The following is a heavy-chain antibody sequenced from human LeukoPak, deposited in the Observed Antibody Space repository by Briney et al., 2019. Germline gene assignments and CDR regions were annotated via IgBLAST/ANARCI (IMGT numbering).Heavy chain of an antibody. CDR3: AKDRWFGTIAAAGNFDY. CDR2: ISGSGGST. J-gene: IGHJ4*02. Sequence: GGSLRLSCAASGFTFGSYAMSWVRQAPGEGLEWVSAISGSGGSTYYADSVKGRFTISRDNSKNTLYLQMNSLRAEDTAVYYCAKDRWFGTIAAAGNFDYWGQGTLVTVSS. CDR1: GFTFGSYA. V-gene: IGHV3-23*01. D-gene: IGHD6-13*01.